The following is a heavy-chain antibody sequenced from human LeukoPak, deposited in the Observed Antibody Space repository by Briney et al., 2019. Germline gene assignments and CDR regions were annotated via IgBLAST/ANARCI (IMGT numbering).Heavy chain of an antibody. CDR2: INHSGST. Sequence: PSETLSLTCAVYGGSFSGYYWSWIRQPPGKGLEWIGGINHSGSTNYNPSLKSRVTISVDTSKNQFSLKLSSVTAADTAVYYCARGVEDILTGYYIDYFDYWGQGTLVTVSS. CDR1: GGSFSGYY. D-gene: IGHD3-9*01. J-gene: IGHJ4*02. CDR3: ARGVEDILTGYYIDYFDY. V-gene: IGHV4-34*01.